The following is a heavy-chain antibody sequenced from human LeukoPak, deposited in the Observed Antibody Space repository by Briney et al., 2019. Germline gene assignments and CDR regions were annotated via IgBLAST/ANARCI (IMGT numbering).Heavy chain of an antibody. CDR1: RFTFSGYA. J-gene: IGHJ5*02. CDR3: AKGSGSGWYGWFDP. V-gene: IGHV3-23*01. CDR2: IDASGVNT. D-gene: IGHD6-19*01. Sequence: PGGSLRLSCAASRFTFSGYAMYWVRQAPGKGLEWVSCIDASGVNTYNADSVKGRFTISRDNSRNTLYLQMNSLRAEDTAVYYCAKGSGSGWYGWFDPWGQGTLVTVSS.